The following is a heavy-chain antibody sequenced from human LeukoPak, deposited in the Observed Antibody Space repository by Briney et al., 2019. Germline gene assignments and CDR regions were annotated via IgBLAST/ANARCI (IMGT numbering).Heavy chain of an antibody. J-gene: IGHJ4*02. Sequence: GGSLRLSCAASGFTFDDYAMHWVRQAPGKGLEWVSGISWNSGSIGYADSVKGRFTISRDNAKNSLYLQMNSLRAEDMALYYCARDLYGSSWDHTADYWGQGTLVTVSS. CDR2: ISWNSGSI. CDR3: ARDLYGSSWDHTADY. V-gene: IGHV3-9*03. D-gene: IGHD6-13*01. CDR1: GFTFDDYA.